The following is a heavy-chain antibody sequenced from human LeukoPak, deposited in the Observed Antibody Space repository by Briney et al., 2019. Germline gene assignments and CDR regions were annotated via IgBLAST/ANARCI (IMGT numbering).Heavy chain of an antibody. CDR2: MNPNSGNT. V-gene: IGHV1-8*01. Sequence: ASVKVSCKASGYTFTSYDINWVRQATGQGLEWMGWMNPNSGNTGYAQKLQGRVTMTTDTSTSTAYMELRSLRSDDTAVYYCARGLYQLPPDPRYYFDYWGQGTLVTVSS. CDR3: ARGLYQLPPDPRYYFDY. J-gene: IGHJ4*02. CDR1: GYTFTSYD. D-gene: IGHD2-2*01.